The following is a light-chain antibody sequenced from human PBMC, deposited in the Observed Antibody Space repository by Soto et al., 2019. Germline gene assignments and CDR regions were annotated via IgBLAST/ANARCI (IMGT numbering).Light chain of an antibody. CDR2: HAS. J-gene: IGKJ3*01. V-gene: IGKV1-27*01. Sequence: DIQMTQSPSSLSASVGDRVTITCRASQGIYNYLAWYRQRPGQVPELLIYHASTLQSGVPSRFSGSGSGSDFTLTISGLQPEDVATYSCQTYYSAVFTFGPGTKVDIK. CDR1: QGIYNY. CDR3: QTYYSAVFT.